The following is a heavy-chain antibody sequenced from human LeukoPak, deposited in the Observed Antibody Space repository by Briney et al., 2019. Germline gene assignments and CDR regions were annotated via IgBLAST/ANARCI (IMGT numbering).Heavy chain of an antibody. D-gene: IGHD2-2*01. Sequence: GGSLRLSCAASGFTFSSYWMSWVRQAPGKGLEWVANIKQDGSEKYYVDSVKGRFTISRDNAKNSLYLQMNSLRAEDTAVYYCARASGIVVVPAAKGAFDIWGQGTTVTVSS. CDR1: GFTFSSYW. CDR2: IKQDGSEK. J-gene: IGHJ3*02. CDR3: ARASGIVVVPAAKGAFDI. V-gene: IGHV3-7*01.